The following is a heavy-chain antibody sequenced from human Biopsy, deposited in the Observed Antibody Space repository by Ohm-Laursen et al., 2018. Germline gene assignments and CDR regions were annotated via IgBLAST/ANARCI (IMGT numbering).Heavy chain of an antibody. CDR3: ARGYSF. J-gene: IGHJ4*02. CDR1: GFGFRDYW. Sequence: SLRLSCTATGFGFRDYWMSWVRRAPGKGLEWVATIKEDGSEIKYVASVKGRFTISRDNTESSLYLQMNNLTAEDTAVYYCARGYSFWGQGTLVTVSS. V-gene: IGHV3-7*01. CDR2: IKEDGSEI. D-gene: IGHD5-18*01.